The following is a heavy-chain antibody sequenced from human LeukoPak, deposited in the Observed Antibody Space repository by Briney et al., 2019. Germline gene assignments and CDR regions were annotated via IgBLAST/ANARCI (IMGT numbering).Heavy chain of an antibody. V-gene: IGHV3-9*01. J-gene: IGHJ4*02. Sequence: GGSLRLSCAASGFTFDDYAMHWVRQAPGKGLEWVSGISWNSGSIGYADSVKGRFTISRDNAKNSLYLQMNSLRAEDTAVYYCARETYYDSSGTYYFDYWGQGTLVTVSS. D-gene: IGHD3-22*01. CDR1: GFTFDDYA. CDR3: ARETYYDSSGTYYFDY. CDR2: ISWNSGSI.